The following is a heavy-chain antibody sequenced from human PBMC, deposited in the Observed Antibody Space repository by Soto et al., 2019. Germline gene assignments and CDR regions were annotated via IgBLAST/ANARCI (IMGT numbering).Heavy chain of an antibody. Sequence: EVQLVESGGDLIQPGGSLRLSCAASGFSVSNSYLSWVRQAPGKGLEWVSVIYRGGSTYYADSVKGRFTISRDKSKNTLYLQMNSLRAEDTAVYYCARSYHGDWGPMDVWGQGTTVTVSS. CDR1: GFSVSNSY. CDR3: ARSYHGDWGPMDV. V-gene: IGHV3-53*01. CDR2: IYRGGST. J-gene: IGHJ6*02. D-gene: IGHD3-16*02.